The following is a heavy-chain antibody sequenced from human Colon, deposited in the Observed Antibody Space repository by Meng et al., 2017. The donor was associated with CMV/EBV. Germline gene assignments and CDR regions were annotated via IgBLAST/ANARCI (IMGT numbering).Heavy chain of an antibody. CDR2: ISGGGDKT. D-gene: IGHD2-21*02. CDR3: ARDPFSGGDCCDSEH. J-gene: IGHJ1*01. CDR1: GITFDDYA. V-gene: IGHV3-43*02. Sequence: GGSLRLSCAVSGITFDDYAMHWVRQVPGKGLEWVSRISGGGDKTYYADSVKGRFTVSRDNSDNTLYLQMNSLRTDDTAVYYCARDPFSGGDCCDSEHWGQGTLVTVSS.